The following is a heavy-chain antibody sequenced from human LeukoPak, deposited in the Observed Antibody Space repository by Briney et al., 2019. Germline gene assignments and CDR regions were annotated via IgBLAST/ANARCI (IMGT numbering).Heavy chain of an antibody. J-gene: IGHJ6*03. Sequence: SETLSLPCAVYGGSFSGYYWSWIRQPPGKGLEWIGEINHSGSTNYNPSLKSRVTISVDTSKNQFSLNLSSVTAADTAVYYCARGRYYYYMDVRGKGTTVTVSS. CDR2: INHSGST. CDR1: GGSFSGYY. CDR3: ARGRYYYYMDV. V-gene: IGHV4-34*01.